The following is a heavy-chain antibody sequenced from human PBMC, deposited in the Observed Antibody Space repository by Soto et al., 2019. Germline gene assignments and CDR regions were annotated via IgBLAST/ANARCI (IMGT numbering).Heavy chain of an antibody. D-gene: IGHD2-21*02. CDR2: LYYSGTT. Sequence: SETLSLTCTVSGGSISSSRYYGGWIRQPPGKGLEWIGSLYYSGTTYYDPSLKNRVTISGDASKNQFSLKLTSVTAADTAVYYCARGAYCSRDCYSHYFDSWGQGILVTVSS. J-gene: IGHJ4*02. V-gene: IGHV4-39*01. CDR1: GGSISSSRYY. CDR3: ARGAYCSRDCYSHYFDS.